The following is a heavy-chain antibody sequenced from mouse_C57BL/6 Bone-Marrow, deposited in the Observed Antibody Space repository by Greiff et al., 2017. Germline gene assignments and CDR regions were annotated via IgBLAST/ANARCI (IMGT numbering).Heavy chain of an antibody. CDR1: GFSLTSYG. Sequence: QVQLKESGPGLVQPSQSLSITCTVSGFSLTSYGVHWVRQSPGKGLEWLGVIWSGGSTDYNAAFISRLSISKDNSKSQVFFKMNSQQADDTAIYYCARSYYDYDGVAYWGQGTLVTVSA. CDR3: ARSYYDYDGVAY. V-gene: IGHV2-2*01. CDR2: IWSGGST. J-gene: IGHJ3*01. D-gene: IGHD2-4*01.